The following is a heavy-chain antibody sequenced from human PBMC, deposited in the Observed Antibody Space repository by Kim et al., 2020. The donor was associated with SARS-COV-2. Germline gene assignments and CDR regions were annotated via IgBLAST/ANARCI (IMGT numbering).Heavy chain of an antibody. V-gene: IGHV3-30*18. CDR3: AKDKAQLELHPGYLDY. Sequence: GGSLRLSCAASGFTFSSYGMHWVRQAPGKGLEWVAVISYDGSNKYYADSVKGRFTISRDNSKNTLYLQMNSLRAEDTAVYYCAKDKAQLELHPGYLDYWGQGALVTVSS. D-gene: IGHD1-7*01. J-gene: IGHJ4*02. CDR2: ISYDGSNK. CDR1: GFTFSSYG.